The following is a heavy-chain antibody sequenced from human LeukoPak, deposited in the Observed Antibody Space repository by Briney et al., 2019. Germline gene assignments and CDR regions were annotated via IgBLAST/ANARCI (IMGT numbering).Heavy chain of an antibody. V-gene: IGHV7-4-1*02. CDR2: INTNTRNP. J-gene: IGHJ4*02. CDR3: ARAGRYGYIYFDY. Sequence: ASVKVCCKAAGYTFISYAMNWVRQAPGQGLEWMGWINTNTRNPTYDQGFTVRLVFSLYTAVSTASLHISSLKAEDTASYLCARAGRYGYIYFDYWGQGTLVTVSS. CDR1: GYTFISYA. D-gene: IGHD5-24*01.